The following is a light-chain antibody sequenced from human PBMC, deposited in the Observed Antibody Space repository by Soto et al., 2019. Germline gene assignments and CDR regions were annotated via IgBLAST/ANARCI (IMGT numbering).Light chain of an antibody. Sequence: EIVMTQSPATLSVSPGERATLSCRASRSLSSDYLAWYQQKPGQAPRLLFYHASRRATGIPDRFSGGGTGTDFTLTISRLEPEDFAVYYCQQYGSSPWTFGQGTKVDIK. V-gene: IGKV3-20*01. CDR3: QQYGSSPWT. CDR1: RSLSSDY. CDR2: HAS. J-gene: IGKJ1*01.